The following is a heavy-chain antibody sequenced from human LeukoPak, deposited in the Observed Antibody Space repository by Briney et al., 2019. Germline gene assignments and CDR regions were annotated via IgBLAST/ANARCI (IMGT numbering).Heavy chain of an antibody. D-gene: IGHD3-22*01. CDR1: GGSFSGYY. Sequence: LETLSLTCAVSGGSFSGYYWSWVRQPAGPGLEWIGRMFTPGTINDNPSLKSRVTISLYTSKNQFSLKLSSVTAADTAVYYCARSTGVFNYYESRGGAFDIWGHGTMVTVSS. J-gene: IGHJ3*02. V-gene: IGHV4-59*10. CDR2: MFTPGTI. CDR3: ARSTGVFNYYESRGGAFDI.